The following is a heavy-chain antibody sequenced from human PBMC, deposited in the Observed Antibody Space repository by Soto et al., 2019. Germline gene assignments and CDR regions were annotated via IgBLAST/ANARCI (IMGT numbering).Heavy chain of an antibody. V-gene: IGHV4-4*02. Sequence: KTSETLSLTCAVSGGSISSSNWWSWVRQPPGKGLEWIGEIYHSGSTNYNPSLKSRVTISVDKSKNQFSLKLSSVTAADTAVYYCATKGAGFYDFWSGYYKGYGMDVWGQGTTVTVSS. CDR3: ATKGAGFYDFWSGYYKGYGMDV. D-gene: IGHD3-3*01. CDR2: IYHSGST. J-gene: IGHJ6*02. CDR1: GGSISSSNW.